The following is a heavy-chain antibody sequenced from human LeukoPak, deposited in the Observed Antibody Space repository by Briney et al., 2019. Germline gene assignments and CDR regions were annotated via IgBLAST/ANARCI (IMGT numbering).Heavy chain of an antibody. CDR3: ARGVAAAGSFDY. CDR2: INHSGST. Sequence: PSETLSLTCAVYGGSFSGYYWSWIRQPPGKGLEWIGEINHSGSTNYNPSLKSRVTISADTSKNQFSLKLSSVTAADTAVYYCARGVAAAGSFDYWGQGTLVTVSS. CDR1: GGSFSGYY. J-gene: IGHJ4*02. V-gene: IGHV4-34*01. D-gene: IGHD6-13*01.